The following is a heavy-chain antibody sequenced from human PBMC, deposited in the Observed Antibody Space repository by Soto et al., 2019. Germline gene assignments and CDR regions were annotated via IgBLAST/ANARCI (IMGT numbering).Heavy chain of an antibody. CDR2: IYSSGST. J-gene: IGHJ6*02. CDR1: GGSISTYY. D-gene: IGHD1-1*01. V-gene: IGHV4-59*01. Sequence: QVQLQESGPGLVKPSETLSLICTVSGGSISTYYWSWIRQPPGQGLEWIGYIYSSGSTNYNPSLKSRVTISVDTSKNQVSLKLSSVTAADTAVYYCARGERYYYGMDVWGQGTTVTVSS. CDR3: ARGERYYYGMDV.